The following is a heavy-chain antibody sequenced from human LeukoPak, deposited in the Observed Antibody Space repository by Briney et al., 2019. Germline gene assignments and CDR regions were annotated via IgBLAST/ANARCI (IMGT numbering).Heavy chain of an antibody. Sequence: GGSLRLSCAASGFTFSDSEMHWVRQAPGKGLEWVAVISYDGCEKYYAGSVKGRFTFSRDNSKNTLYLQMNSLRAEDTAVYYCARDRDCSSTSCFNAFDIWGQGTVVTVSS. D-gene: IGHD2-2*01. CDR2: ISYDGCEK. CDR3: ARDRDCSSTSCFNAFDI. J-gene: IGHJ3*02. CDR1: GFTFSDSE. V-gene: IGHV3-30*01.